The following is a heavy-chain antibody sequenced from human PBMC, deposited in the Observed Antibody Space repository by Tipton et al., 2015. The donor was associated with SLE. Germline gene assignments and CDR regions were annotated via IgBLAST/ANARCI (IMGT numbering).Heavy chain of an antibody. V-gene: IGHV3-49*04. Sequence: SLRLSCEGSGFTFGDYALSWVRQAPGKGQQWVGFIRRNAYGATTDYDASVKGRFFISRDDSKNIAYLQMNSLKIEDTAAYYCSRSRSLAFDYWGQGTLVSIPS. CDR2: IRRNAYGATT. CDR3: SRSRSLAFDY. D-gene: IGHD3-16*01. CDR1: GFTFGDYA. J-gene: IGHJ4*02.